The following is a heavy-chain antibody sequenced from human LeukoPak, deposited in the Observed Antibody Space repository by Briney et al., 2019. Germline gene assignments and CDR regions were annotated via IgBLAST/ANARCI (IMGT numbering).Heavy chain of an antibody. CDR2: INHSGST. D-gene: IGHD6-13*01. J-gene: IGHJ6*03. Sequence: PSETLSLTCAVYGGSFSGYYWSWIRQPPGKGLEWIGEINHSGSTNYNPSLKSRVTISVDTSKNQFSLKLSSVTAADTAVYYCARVMQQQLGGPYYYYYYYMDVWGKGTTVTVS. CDR1: GGSFSGYY. V-gene: IGHV4-34*01. CDR3: ARVMQQQLGGPYYYYYYYMDV.